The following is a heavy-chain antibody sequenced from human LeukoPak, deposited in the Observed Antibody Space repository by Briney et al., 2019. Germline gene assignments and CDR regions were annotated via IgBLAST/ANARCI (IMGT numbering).Heavy chain of an antibody. Sequence: PGESLKISCKGSGYSFTSYWIGWVRQMPGKGLEWMGIIYPGDSDTRYSPSFQGQVTISADKSISTAYLQWSSLKASDTAMYYCARQGDYAIWSSYYPEYFHHWGQGTLVTVSS. CDR2: IYPGDSDT. V-gene: IGHV5-51*01. CDR3: ARQGDYAIWSSYYPEYFHH. CDR1: GYSFTSYW. J-gene: IGHJ1*01. D-gene: IGHD3-3*01.